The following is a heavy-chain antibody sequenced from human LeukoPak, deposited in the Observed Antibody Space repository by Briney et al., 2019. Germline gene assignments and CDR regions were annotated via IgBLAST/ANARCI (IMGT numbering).Heavy chain of an antibody. D-gene: IGHD5-18*01. CDR3: ARHSGYSYGYAPRYMDV. V-gene: IGHV1-18*01. CDR2: ISAYNGNT. Sequence: ASVKVSCKASGYTFTSYGITWVRQAPGQGLEWMGWISAYNGNTNYAQKLQGRVTMTTDTSTSTAYMELRSLRSDDTAVYYCARHSGYSYGYAPRYMDVWGKGTTVTISS. CDR1: GYTFTSYG. J-gene: IGHJ6*03.